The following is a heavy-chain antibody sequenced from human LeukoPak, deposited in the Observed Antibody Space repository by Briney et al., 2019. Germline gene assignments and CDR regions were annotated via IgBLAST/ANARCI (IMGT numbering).Heavy chain of an antibody. J-gene: IGHJ3*02. D-gene: IGHD6-13*01. CDR1: GFTFSTYS. Sequence: PGGSLRLSCAASGFTFSTYSMNWVRQAPGKGLEWVSSISSSSSYIYYADSVKGRFTISRDNAKNSLYLQMNSLRAEDTAVYYCTREYSSSLWAFDIWGQGTMVTVSS. CDR2: ISSSSSYI. CDR3: TREYSSSLWAFDI. V-gene: IGHV3-21*01.